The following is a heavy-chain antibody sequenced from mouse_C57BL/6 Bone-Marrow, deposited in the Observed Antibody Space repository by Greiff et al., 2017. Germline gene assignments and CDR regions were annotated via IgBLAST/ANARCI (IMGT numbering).Heavy chain of an antibody. J-gene: IGHJ4*01. D-gene: IGHD2-5*01. Sequence: QVQLQQSGPELVKPGASVKLSCKASGYTFTSYDITWVKQRPGQGLEWIGRIYPRDGSTKYNEKFKGKATLTVDTSSSTAYMELHSLTSEDSAVYFYARHRYGPYSNYEGDYWGTGTSVTVSS. V-gene: IGHV1-85*01. CDR1: GYTFTSYD. CDR2: IYPRDGST. CDR3: ARHRYGPYSNYEGDY.